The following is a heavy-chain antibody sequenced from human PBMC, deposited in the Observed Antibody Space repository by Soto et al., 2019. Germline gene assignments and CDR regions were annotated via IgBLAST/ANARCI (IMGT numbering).Heavy chain of an antibody. D-gene: IGHD6-19*01. V-gene: IGHV3-74*01. CDR1: GFTVSNKY. J-gene: IGHJ4*02. CDR2: INSDGSST. CDR3: AVAVAGPTAIGY. Sequence: PGGSLRLSCVASGFTVSNKYMSWVRQAPGKGLVWVSRINSDGSSTSYADSVKGRFTISRDNAKNTLYLQMNSLRAEDTAVYYCAVAVAGPTAIGYWGQGTLVTVSS.